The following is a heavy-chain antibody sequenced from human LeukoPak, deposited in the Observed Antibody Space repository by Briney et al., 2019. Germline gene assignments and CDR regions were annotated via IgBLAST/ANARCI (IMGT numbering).Heavy chain of an antibody. CDR3: AKQGYCSGGSCYPWYFGY. V-gene: IGHV3-23*01. D-gene: IGHD2-15*01. Sequence: PGGSLRLSCAASGFTFSSYAMNWVRQAPGKGLEWVSTISGSGGSTYYADSVKGRFTVSRDNSKTTLYLQMNSLRAGDTAVYHCAKQGYCSGGSCYPWYFGYWGQGTLVTVSS. J-gene: IGHJ4*02. CDR1: GFTFSSYA. CDR2: ISGSGGST.